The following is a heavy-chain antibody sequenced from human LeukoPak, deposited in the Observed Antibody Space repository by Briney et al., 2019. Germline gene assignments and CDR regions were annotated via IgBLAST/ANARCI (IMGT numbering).Heavy chain of an antibody. Sequence: GGSLRLSCAASGFTFSSYWMSWVRQAPGKGLEWVANIKQDGSEKYYVDSVKGRFTISRDNAKNSLYLQMNSLRAEDTAVYYCASQADNIVVVPAASSYGMDVWGQGTTVTVSS. CDR3: ASQADNIVVVPAASSYGMDV. CDR2: IKQDGSEK. J-gene: IGHJ6*02. CDR1: GFTFSSYW. D-gene: IGHD2-2*01. V-gene: IGHV3-7*01.